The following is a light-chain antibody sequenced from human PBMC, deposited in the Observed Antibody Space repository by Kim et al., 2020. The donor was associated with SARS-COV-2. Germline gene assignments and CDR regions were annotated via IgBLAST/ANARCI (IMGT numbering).Light chain of an antibody. CDR2: GAS. Sequence: SWSPGERVILSCRASQSIRSNLAWYQQQPGQTPRLLIYGASTRATGIPVRFSGSGSGTEFTLTISSLQSEDFAVYYCQQHNDWVTFGGGTKVDIK. CDR3: QQHNDWVT. V-gene: IGKV3-15*01. J-gene: IGKJ4*01. CDR1: QSIRSN.